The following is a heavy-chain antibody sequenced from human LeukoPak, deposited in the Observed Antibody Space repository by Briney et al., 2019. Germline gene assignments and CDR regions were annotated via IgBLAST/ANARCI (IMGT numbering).Heavy chain of an antibody. J-gene: IGHJ4*02. CDR3: AKGQNYYDGSGYYSTDY. CDR1: GFTFSSFG. D-gene: IGHD3-22*01. V-gene: IGHV3-30*18. CDR2: ISSDGVNK. Sequence: PGRSLRVSCAASGFTFSSFGMHWVRQAPGKGLEWVAVISSDGVNKYSADSVKGRFTISRDNSKNTLYLQMNSLRAADTAVYYCAKGQNYYDGSGYYSTDYWGQGTPVTVSS.